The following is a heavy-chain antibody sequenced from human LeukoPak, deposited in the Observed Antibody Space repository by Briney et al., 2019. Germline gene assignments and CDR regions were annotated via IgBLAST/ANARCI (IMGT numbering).Heavy chain of an antibody. CDR3: ARGDSSSWYSTHTYSDY. CDR1: GFTFSSYA. V-gene: IGHV3-30-3*01. Sequence: GGSLRLSCAASGFTFSSYAMHWVRQAPGKGLEWVAVISYDGSNKYYADSVKGRFTISRDNSKNTLYLQMNSLRAEDTAVYYCARGDSSSWYSTHTYSDYWGQGTLVTVSS. CDR2: ISYDGSNK. J-gene: IGHJ4*02. D-gene: IGHD6-13*01.